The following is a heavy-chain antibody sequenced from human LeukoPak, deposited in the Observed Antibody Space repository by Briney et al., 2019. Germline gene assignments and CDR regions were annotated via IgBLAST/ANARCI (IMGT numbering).Heavy chain of an antibody. CDR1: GYPFTSYG. V-gene: IGHV1-18*01. D-gene: IGHD6-6*01. CDR2: ISAYNGNT. Sequence: ASVKVSCQASGYPFTSYGISWVRQAPGQGLEWMGWISAYNGNTNYEQKLQGRVTMTTDTSTSTAYMELRSLRSDDTAVHYCGGGEYSSSGAPDYWGQGTLVTVSS. J-gene: IGHJ4*02. CDR3: GGGEYSSSGAPDY.